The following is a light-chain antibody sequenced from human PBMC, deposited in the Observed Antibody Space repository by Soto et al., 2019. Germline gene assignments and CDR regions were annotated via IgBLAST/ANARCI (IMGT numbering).Light chain of an antibody. Sequence: DIVLTQSPDSLAVSLGERATINCKSSQTVLYSPNNKNYLAWFQQKPGQPPKLLIYWASNRESGVPDRFSGSGSGTDFTLTISSLQPEDAAVYYCHQYADVPRTFGQGTKVEIK. CDR2: WAS. J-gene: IGKJ1*01. CDR3: HQYADVPRT. V-gene: IGKV4-1*01. CDR1: QTVLYSPNNKNY.